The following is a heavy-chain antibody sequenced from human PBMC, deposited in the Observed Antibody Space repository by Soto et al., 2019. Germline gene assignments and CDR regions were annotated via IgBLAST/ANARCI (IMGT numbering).Heavy chain of an antibody. CDR3: AKGGLLYDGEFDP. CDR2: ISGSGGST. CDR1: GFTFSSYA. Sequence: PGGSLRLSCAASGFTFSSYAMSWVRQAPGKGLEWVSAISGSGGSTYYADSVKGRFTISRGDSKNTLYLQMNSLRAEDTAVYYCAKGGLLYDGEFDPWGQGTLVTVSS. J-gene: IGHJ5*02. V-gene: IGHV3-23*01. D-gene: IGHD3-10*01.